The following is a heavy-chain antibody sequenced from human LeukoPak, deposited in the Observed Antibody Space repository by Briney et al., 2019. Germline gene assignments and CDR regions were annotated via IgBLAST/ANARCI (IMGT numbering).Heavy chain of an antibody. V-gene: IGHV1-46*01. CDR3: AREGGIAAADEGWFDP. J-gene: IGHJ5*02. D-gene: IGHD6-13*01. Sequence: ASVKVSCKASGYTFTSYYMHWVRQAPGQGLEWMGIINPSGGSTSYAQKFQGRVTMTRDTSTSTVYMEVSSLRSEDMAVYYCAREGGIAAADEGWFDPWGQGTLVTVSS. CDR2: INPSGGST. CDR1: GYTFTSYY.